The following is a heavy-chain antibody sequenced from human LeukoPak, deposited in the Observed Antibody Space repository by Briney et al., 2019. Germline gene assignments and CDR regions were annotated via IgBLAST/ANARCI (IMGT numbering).Heavy chain of an antibody. Sequence: PGGSLRLSCAASGFMFSSYWMSWVRQAPGKGLEWVANIKQDGSEKYYVDSVKGRFTFSRDNAKNSLYLQMNSLRAEDTAVYYCARALTIFGVVAYFDYWGQGTLVTVSS. CDR3: ARALTIFGVVAYFDY. CDR1: GFMFSSYW. D-gene: IGHD3-3*01. CDR2: IKQDGSEK. J-gene: IGHJ4*02. V-gene: IGHV3-7*05.